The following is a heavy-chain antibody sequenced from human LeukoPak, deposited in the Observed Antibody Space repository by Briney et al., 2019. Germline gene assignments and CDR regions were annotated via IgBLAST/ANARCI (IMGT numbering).Heavy chain of an antibody. Sequence: GGSLRPSCAASGFTVSSNYMSWVRQAPGKGLEWVSVIYSGGSTYYADSVKGRFTISRDNAKNSLYLQMNSLRAEDTAVYYCARDPTFDAFDIWGQGTMVTVSS. CDR1: GFTVSSNY. CDR3: ARDPTFDAFDI. J-gene: IGHJ3*02. CDR2: IYSGGST. V-gene: IGHV3-53*01. D-gene: IGHD3-16*01.